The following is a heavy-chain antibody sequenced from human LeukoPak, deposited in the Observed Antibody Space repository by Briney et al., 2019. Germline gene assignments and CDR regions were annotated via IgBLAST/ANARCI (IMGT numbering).Heavy chain of an antibody. D-gene: IGHD5-18*01. Sequence: GGSLRLSCAASGLSFCAHAMHWVRQAPGMGLEWVSGVGGGGQRTHYADSVKGRFTISRDNSKNTLYLQMNSLRAEDTAIYYCAKDGGYSVDTATINFGGKGPLVPVSS. CDR3: AKDGGYSVDTATINF. CDR1: GLSFCAHA. V-gene: IGHV3-23*01. CDR2: VGGGGQRT. J-gene: IGHJ4*02.